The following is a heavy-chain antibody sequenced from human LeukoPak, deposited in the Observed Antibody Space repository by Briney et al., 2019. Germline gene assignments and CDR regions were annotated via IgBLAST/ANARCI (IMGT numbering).Heavy chain of an antibody. CDR3: TTDLAYYDSSGYPNYFDY. V-gene: IGHV3-15*04. CDR2: IESKTDGGTT. Sequence: GGSLRLSCAASGFTFSNAWMSWVRQAPGKGLEWVGRIESKTDGGTTDYAAPVKGRFTISRDDSKNTLYLQMNSLKTEDTAVYYCTTDLAYYDSSGYPNYFDYWGQGTLVTVSS. CDR1: GFTFSNAW. J-gene: IGHJ4*02. D-gene: IGHD3-22*01.